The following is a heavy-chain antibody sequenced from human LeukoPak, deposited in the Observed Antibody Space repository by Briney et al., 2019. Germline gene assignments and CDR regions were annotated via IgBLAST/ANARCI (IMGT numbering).Heavy chain of an antibody. V-gene: IGHV3-48*01. J-gene: IGHJ4*02. D-gene: IGHD3-22*01. CDR1: GFTFSTHS. Sequence: GGSLRLSCAASGFTFSTHSMNWVRRAPGKGLEWLSNIGSSGSHISYADSVKGRFTISRDNAKNSLYLQMSSLRAEDTAVYYCAKDRTMIVVVIVQFDYWGQGTLVTVSS. CDR2: IGSSGSHI. CDR3: AKDRTMIVVVIVQFDY.